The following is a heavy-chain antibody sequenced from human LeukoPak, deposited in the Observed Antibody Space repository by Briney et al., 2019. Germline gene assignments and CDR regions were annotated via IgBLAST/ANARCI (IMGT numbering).Heavy chain of an antibody. CDR2: INWNGGST. Sequence: GGSLRLSCAASGFTFDDYGMSWVRQAPGKGLEWVSGINWNGGSTGYADSVKGRFTISRDNAKNSLYLQMNSLRAEDTALYYCARPDFWSGSDAFDIWGQGTMVTVSS. V-gene: IGHV3-20*04. CDR1: GFTFDDYG. D-gene: IGHD3-3*01. CDR3: ARPDFWSGSDAFDI. J-gene: IGHJ3*02.